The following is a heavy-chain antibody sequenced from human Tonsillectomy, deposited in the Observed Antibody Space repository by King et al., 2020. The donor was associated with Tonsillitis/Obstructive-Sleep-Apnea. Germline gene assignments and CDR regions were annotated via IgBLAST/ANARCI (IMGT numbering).Heavy chain of an antibody. V-gene: IGHV4-34*01. CDR3: ARDIVVVPAAPTNPYYYYMDV. CDR1: GGSFSGYY. D-gene: IGHD2-2*01. CDR2: INHSGST. J-gene: IGHJ6*03. Sequence: QVQLPQWGAGLLKPSETLSLTCAVYGGSFSGYYWSWIRQPPGKGLEWIGEINHSGSTNYNPSLKSRVTISVDTSKNQFSLKLSSVTAADTAVYYCARDIVVVPAAPTNPYYYYMDVWGKGTTVTVSS.